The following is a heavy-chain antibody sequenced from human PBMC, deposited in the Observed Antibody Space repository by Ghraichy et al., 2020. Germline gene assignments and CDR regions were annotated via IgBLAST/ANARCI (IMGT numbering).Heavy chain of an antibody. D-gene: IGHD3-10*01. CDR2: IYYTGDT. Sequence: SETLSLTCTISGASISSGGHWWRWVRQAPGKSPEWIGEIYYTGDTYFNPSLKTRVNISVDLSKNEVSLKLDPVTAADTATDYCAKSTSGSYYSPFGSWGQGILVTFSS. V-gene: IGHV4-39*07. J-gene: IGHJ4*02. CDR3: AKSTSGSYYSPFGS. CDR1: GASISSGGHW.